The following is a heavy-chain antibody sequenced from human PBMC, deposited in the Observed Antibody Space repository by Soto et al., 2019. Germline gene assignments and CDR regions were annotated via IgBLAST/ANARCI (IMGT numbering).Heavy chain of an antibody. CDR2: IIPILGIA. D-gene: IGHD2-15*01. Sequence: SVKVSCKASGGTFSSYTISWVRQAPGQGLEWMGRIIPILGIANYAQKFQGRVTITADKSTSTAYMELSSLRSEDTAVYYCARGDKGKDYYYYMDVWGKGTTVTVSS. CDR3: ARGDKGKDYYYYMDV. J-gene: IGHJ6*03. CDR1: GGTFSSYT. V-gene: IGHV1-69*02.